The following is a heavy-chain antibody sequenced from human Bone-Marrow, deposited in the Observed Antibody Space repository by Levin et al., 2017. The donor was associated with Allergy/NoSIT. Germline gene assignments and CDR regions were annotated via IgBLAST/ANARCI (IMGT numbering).Heavy chain of an antibody. Sequence: PGGSLRLSCAASGFTFSSYAMSWVRQAPGKGLEWVSAISGSGGSTYYADSVKGRFTISRDNSKNTLYLQMNSLRAEDTAVYYCAKDLSGWHGDNYYYGMDVWGQGTTVTVSS. D-gene: IGHD6-19*01. V-gene: IGHV3-23*01. CDR2: ISGSGGST. CDR3: AKDLSGWHGDNYYYGMDV. CDR1: GFTFSSYA. J-gene: IGHJ6*02.